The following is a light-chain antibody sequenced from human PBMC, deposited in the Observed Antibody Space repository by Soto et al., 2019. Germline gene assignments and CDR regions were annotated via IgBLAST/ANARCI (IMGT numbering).Light chain of an antibody. CDR2: HAS. V-gene: IGKV3-15*01. CDR3: QHYYNWPPWS. Sequence: EIVMTQSPGTLSVSPGERVTLSCRASQSVVSHLAWYQQKPGQAPRLLLYHASTRATGVPARFSGSGSGTEFTLTISSLQSEDIAVYYCQHYYNWPPWSFGQGTKVDIK. CDR1: QSVVSH. J-gene: IGKJ1*01.